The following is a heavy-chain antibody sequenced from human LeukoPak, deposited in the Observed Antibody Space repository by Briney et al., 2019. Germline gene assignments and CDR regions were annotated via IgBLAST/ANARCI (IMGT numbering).Heavy chain of an antibody. V-gene: IGHV1-8*03. CDR2: MNPNSGNT. D-gene: IGHD6-13*01. J-gene: IGHJ3*02. CDR3: AREWRGSWYPWDDAFGI. CDR1: GYTFTSYD. Sequence: ASVKVSCKASGYTFTSYDINWVRQATGQGLEWMGWMNPNSGNTGYAQKFQGRVTITRNTSISTAYMELSSLRSEDTAVYYCAREWRGSWYPWDDAFGIWGQGTMVTVSS.